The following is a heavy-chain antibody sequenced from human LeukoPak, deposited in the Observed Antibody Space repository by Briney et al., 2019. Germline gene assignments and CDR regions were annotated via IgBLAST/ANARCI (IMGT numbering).Heavy chain of an antibody. D-gene: IGHD3-16*01. J-gene: IGHJ4*02. CDR1: GFTFSSYW. Sequence: PGGSLRLSCAASGFTFSSYWMNWVRQAPGKGLVWVSRIASDGSSTTYADSVKGRFSISRDNAKNTLYLQMNSLRVEDTAVYYCARAIRGAGRYVPSDYWGQGTLVTVSS. CDR3: ARAIRGAGRYVPSDY. CDR2: IASDGSST. V-gene: IGHV3-74*01.